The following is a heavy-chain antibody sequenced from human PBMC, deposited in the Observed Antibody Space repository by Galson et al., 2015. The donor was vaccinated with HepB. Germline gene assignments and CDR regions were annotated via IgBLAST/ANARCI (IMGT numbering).Heavy chain of an antibody. CDR1: GFTFSSYG. J-gene: IGHJ4*02. Sequence: SPRLSCAASGFTFSSYGMHWVRQAPGKGLEWGALMLYDGSSTFYADPVKGRSTISRDNSMNTLYLQMNSLRVDDTAVYYCARETPLRNGDNSPGGDFDFWGQGTLVTVSS. CDR3: ARETPLRNGDNSPGGDFDF. CDR2: MLYDGSST. D-gene: IGHD4-23*01. V-gene: IGHV3-30*03.